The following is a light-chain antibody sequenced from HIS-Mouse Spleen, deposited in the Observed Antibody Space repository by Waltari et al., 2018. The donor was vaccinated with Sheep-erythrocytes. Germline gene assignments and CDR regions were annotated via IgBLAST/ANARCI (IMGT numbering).Light chain of an antibody. Sequence: DIQMTQSPSSVSASGGDRVTITCRASQGSSSWLAWYQQKPGKSPKLLIYAASSLQSGVPSRFSGSGSGTDFTLTISSLQPEDFVTYYCLQHNSFPLTFGQGTRLEIK. CDR1: QGSSSW. V-gene: IGKV1-12*01. CDR2: AAS. CDR3: LQHNSFPLT. J-gene: IGKJ5*01.